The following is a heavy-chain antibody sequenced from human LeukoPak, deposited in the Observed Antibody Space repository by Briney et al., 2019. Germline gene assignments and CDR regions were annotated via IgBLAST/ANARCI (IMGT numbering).Heavy chain of an antibody. J-gene: IGHJ4*02. CDR3: ARPRVKCSSTNCLFDY. CDR1: GGTFSSYA. D-gene: IGHD2-2*01. CDR2: IIPIFGTA. V-gene: IGHV1-69*13. Sequence: GASVKVSCKASGGTFSSYAISWVRQAPGQGLEWMGGIIPIFGTANYAQKFQGRVTITADESTSTAYMELSSLRSEDTAVYYCARPRVKCSSTNCLFDYWGQGTLVTVSS.